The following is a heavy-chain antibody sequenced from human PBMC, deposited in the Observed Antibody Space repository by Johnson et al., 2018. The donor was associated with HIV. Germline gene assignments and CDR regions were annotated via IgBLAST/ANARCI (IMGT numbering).Heavy chain of an antibody. CDR3: AKVGIEGPTSLLRAFEM. CDR1: GFTFSDYY. D-gene: IGHD1-26*01. V-gene: IGHV3-11*04. Sequence: VQLVESGGGLVKPGGSLRLSCAASGFTFSDYYMSWIRQAPGKGLEWVSYISSSGSTIYYADSVKGRFTISRDNSKNTLYLQMNSLRAEETAVFYCAKVGIEGPTSLLRAFEMWGQGTMVTVSS. CDR2: ISSSGSTI. J-gene: IGHJ3*02.